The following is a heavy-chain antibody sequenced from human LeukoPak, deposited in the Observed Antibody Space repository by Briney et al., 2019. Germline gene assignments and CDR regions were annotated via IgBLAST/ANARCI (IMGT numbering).Heavy chain of an antibody. J-gene: IGHJ6*02. V-gene: IGHV3-23*01. Sequence: GGSLRLSCVVSEFTLSSYDMSWVRQAPGKGLEWVSSISGDGGGTYYADSVKGRFTISRDNSKNTLYLQINSLRAEDTALYYCAKVGVAARIKDYYYGMDVWGQGTTVTVSS. CDR3: AKVGVAARIKDYYYGMDV. CDR1: EFTLSSYD. CDR2: ISGDGGGT. D-gene: IGHD2-15*01.